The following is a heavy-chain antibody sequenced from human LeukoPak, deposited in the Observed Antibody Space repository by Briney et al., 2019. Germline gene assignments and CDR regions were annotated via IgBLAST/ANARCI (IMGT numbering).Heavy chain of an antibody. CDR1: GGSFSGYY. CDR2: INHSGSI. Sequence: PSETLSLTCAVYGGSFSGYYWSWIRQPPGKGLEWIGEINHSGSINYNPSLKSRVTISVDTSKNQFSLKLSSVTAADTAVYYCARGLSHDILTGYYSGMDVWGQGTTVTVSS. V-gene: IGHV4-34*01. D-gene: IGHD3-9*01. J-gene: IGHJ6*02. CDR3: ARGLSHDILTGYYSGMDV.